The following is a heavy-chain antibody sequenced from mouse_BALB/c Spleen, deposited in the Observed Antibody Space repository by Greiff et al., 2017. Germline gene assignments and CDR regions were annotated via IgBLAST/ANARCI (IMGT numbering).Heavy chain of an antibody. J-gene: IGHJ2*01. V-gene: IGHV3-2*02. CDR3: ARSGGNFPFDY. CDR1: GYSITSDYA. Sequence: EVKLMESGPGLVKPSQSLSLTCTVTGYSITSDYAWNWIRQFPGNKLEWMGYISYSGSTSYNPSLKSRISITRDTSKNQFFLQLNSVTTEDTATYYCARSGGNFPFDYWGQGTTLTVSS. D-gene: IGHD2-1*01. CDR2: ISYSGST.